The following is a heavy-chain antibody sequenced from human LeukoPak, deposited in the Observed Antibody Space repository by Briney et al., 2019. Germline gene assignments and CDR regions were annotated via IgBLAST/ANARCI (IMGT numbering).Heavy chain of an antibody. CDR1: GYTLTELS. D-gene: IGHD4-17*01. CDR2: FDPEDGET. CDR3: ATDSALGGDLTSYYYYYGMDV. J-gene: IGHJ6*02. V-gene: IGHV1-24*01. Sequence: ASVKVSFKVSGYTLTELSMHWVRQAPGKGLEWMGGFDPEDGETIYAQKFQGRVTMTEDTSTDTAYMELSSLRSEDTAVYYCATDSALGGDLTSYYYYYGMDVWGQGTTVTVSS.